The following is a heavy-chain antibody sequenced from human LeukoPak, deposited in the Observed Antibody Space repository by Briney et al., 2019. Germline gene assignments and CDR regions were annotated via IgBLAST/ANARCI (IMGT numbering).Heavy chain of an antibody. D-gene: IGHD2-2*02. Sequence: GGSLRLSCAASGFTFSSYAMHWVRQAPGKGLEWVAVISYDGSNKYYADSVKGRFTTSRDNSKNTLYLQMNSLRAEDTAVYYCARDRLRVVPAAKPPYYYYGMDVWGQGTTVTVSS. J-gene: IGHJ6*02. CDR2: ISYDGSNK. CDR1: GFTFSSYA. CDR3: ARDRLRVVPAAKPPYYYYGMDV. V-gene: IGHV3-30*04.